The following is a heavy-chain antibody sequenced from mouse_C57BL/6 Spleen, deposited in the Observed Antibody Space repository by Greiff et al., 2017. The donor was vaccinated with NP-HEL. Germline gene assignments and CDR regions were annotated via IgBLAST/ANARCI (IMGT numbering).Heavy chain of an antibody. Sequence: QVQLQQSGAELVKPGASVKLSCKASGYTFTSYWMHWVKQRPGQGLEWIGMIHPNSGSTNYNEKFKSKATLTVDKSSSTAYMQLSSLTFEDSAVYYCGREGYDYDYAMDYWGQGTSVTVSS. V-gene: IGHV1-64*01. J-gene: IGHJ4*01. D-gene: IGHD2-4*01. CDR1: GYTFTSYW. CDR2: IHPNSGST. CDR3: GREGYDYDYAMDY.